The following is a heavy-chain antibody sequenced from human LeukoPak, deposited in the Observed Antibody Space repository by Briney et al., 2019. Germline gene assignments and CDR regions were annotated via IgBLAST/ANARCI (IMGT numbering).Heavy chain of an antibody. CDR3: ARHQTPGYYYYYGMDV. CDR2: IYYSGST. Sequence: SETLSLTCTVSGGSISSYYWSWIRQPPGKGLEWIGCIYYSGSTNYNPSLKSRVTISVDTSKNQFSLKLSSVTAADTAVYYCARHQTPGYYYYYGMDVWGQGTTVTVSS. CDR1: GGSISSYY. J-gene: IGHJ6*02. V-gene: IGHV4-59*08.